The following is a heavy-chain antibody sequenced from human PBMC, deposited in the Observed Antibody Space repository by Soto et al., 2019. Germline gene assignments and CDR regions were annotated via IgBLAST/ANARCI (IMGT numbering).Heavy chain of an antibody. CDR3: SLPGRGGS. V-gene: IGHV1-2*02. J-gene: IGHJ5*02. CDR2: VNPKSGDT. D-gene: IGHD1-1*01. CDR1: GYPFTGRF. Sequence: GSVKVSFKACGYPFTGRFMHLVRQAPGQGLEWLGWVNPKSGDTTYAPKFKDRVSLTRDTSTDTAFLDLRDLKEDDTAIYYCSLPGRGGSWGQGTTVTVSS.